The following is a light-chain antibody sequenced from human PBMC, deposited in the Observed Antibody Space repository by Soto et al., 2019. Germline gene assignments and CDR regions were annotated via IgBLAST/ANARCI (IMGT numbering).Light chain of an antibody. Sequence: EIVLTQSPGTLSLSPGERATLSCRASQSVGSNYLAWYQQKPGQAPRLLIYGASNRATGISDRFSGSGSGTDFTLTINRLEPEDFAVYYCQQYGSSPKTFGQGTKVEIK. CDR3: QQYGSSPKT. J-gene: IGKJ1*01. CDR1: QSVGSNY. CDR2: GAS. V-gene: IGKV3-20*01.